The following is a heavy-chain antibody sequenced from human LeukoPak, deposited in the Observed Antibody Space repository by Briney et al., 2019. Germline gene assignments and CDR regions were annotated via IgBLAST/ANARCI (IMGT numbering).Heavy chain of an antibody. CDR3: ATNLGYCSSTSCLTRRWFDP. J-gene: IGHJ5*02. V-gene: IGHV4-38-2*02. CDR1: GYSISSGYY. D-gene: IGHD2-2*01. Sequence: PSETLSLTCTVSGYSISSGYYWGWIRQPPGKGLEWIGSIYHSGSTYYNPSLKSRVTISVDTSKNQFSLKLGSVTAADTAVYYCATNLGYCSSTSCLTRRWFDPWGQGTLVTVSS. CDR2: IYHSGST.